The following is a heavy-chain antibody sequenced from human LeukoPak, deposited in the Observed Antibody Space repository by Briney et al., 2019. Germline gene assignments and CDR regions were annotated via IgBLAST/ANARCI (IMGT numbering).Heavy chain of an antibody. Sequence: ASVKVSCKASGYTFTSYGISWVRQAPGQGLEWMGWISAYNGNTNYAQKLQGRVTMTTDTSTSTAYMELRSLRSDDTAVYYCARVGSSGWYPAQTEYFQHWGQGTLVTVSS. CDR2: ISAYNGNT. D-gene: IGHD6-19*01. CDR3: ARVGSSGWYPAQTEYFQH. CDR1: GYTFTSYG. J-gene: IGHJ1*01. V-gene: IGHV1-18*01.